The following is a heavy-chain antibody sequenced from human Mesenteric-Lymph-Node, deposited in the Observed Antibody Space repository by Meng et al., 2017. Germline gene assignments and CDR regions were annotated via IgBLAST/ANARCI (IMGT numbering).Heavy chain of an antibody. Sequence: SVKVSCKVSGYTLTELSIHWVRQAPGKGLEWMGGVDPEDGETIYAQKFQGRVTMTRDTSTYTVYMDLNSLRSDDTAVYYCARVGSAGWYDKVLEYWGQGTLVTVSS. J-gene: IGHJ4*02. CDR1: GYTLTELS. D-gene: IGHD3-9*01. V-gene: IGHV1-24*01. CDR2: VDPEDGET. CDR3: ARVGSAGWYDKVLEY.